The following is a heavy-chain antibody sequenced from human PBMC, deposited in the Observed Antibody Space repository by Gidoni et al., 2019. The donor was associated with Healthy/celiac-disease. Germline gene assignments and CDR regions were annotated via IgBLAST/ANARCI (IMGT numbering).Heavy chain of an antibody. D-gene: IGHD3-3*01. CDR3: ARARITIFGVVEGGGLQDV. J-gene: IGHJ6*02. Sequence: QVQLVQSGAEVKKPGASVKVSCKASGYTFTSYGISWVRQAPGQGLEWMGWISAYNGNTNYAQKLQGRVTMTTDTSTSTAYMELRSLRSDDTAVYYCARARITIFGVVEGGGLQDVWGQGTTVTVSS. CDR2: ISAYNGNT. V-gene: IGHV1-18*01. CDR1: GYTFTSYG.